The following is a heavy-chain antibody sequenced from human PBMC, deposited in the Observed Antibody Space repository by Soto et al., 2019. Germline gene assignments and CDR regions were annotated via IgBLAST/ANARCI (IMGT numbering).Heavy chain of an antibody. CDR2: IHHSAGT. CDR3: ARLVYGTRLNYLYLDS. J-gene: IGHJ4*02. D-gene: IGHD3-10*01. Sequence: QVLLHESGPGLVKPSGTLSLTCTVSGVSISRGDWWSWVRQAPGKELQWIGEIHHSAGTSSHPTLRSRVSLSVDNSKNHVTINLKSVTGAVTGVYYCARLVYGTRLNYLYLDSWGQGVLVRLSS. V-gene: IGHV4-4*02. CDR1: GVSISRGDW.